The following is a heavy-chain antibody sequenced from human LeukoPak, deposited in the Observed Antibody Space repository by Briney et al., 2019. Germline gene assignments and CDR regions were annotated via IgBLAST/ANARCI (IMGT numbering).Heavy chain of an antibody. D-gene: IGHD1-26*01. CDR3: ARRIVGATAFAFDI. V-gene: IGHV4-39*01. Sequence: SSETLSLTCTVSGGSISSSTYYWGWIRQPPGKGLEWIGIIYYSGSTYYNPSLKSRVTISVDTPKNQFSLKLSPVTAADTAVYYCARRIVGATAFAFDIWGQGTMVTVSS. CDR1: GGSISSSTYY. J-gene: IGHJ3*02. CDR2: IYYSGST.